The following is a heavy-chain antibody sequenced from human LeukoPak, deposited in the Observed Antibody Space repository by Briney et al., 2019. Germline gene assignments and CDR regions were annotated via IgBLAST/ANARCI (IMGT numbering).Heavy chain of an antibody. CDR3: AKVADFTMVRGARNWFDP. CDR1: GFTFSSYG. CDR2: ISGSGGST. D-gene: IGHD3-10*01. V-gene: IGHV3-23*01. J-gene: IGHJ5*02. Sequence: PGGSVRLSCAASGFTFSSYGMSWIRQAPGKGLEWVSAISGSGGSTYYADSVKGRFTISRDNSKNTLYLQMNSLRAEDTAVYYCAKVADFTMVRGARNWFDPWGQGTLVTVSS.